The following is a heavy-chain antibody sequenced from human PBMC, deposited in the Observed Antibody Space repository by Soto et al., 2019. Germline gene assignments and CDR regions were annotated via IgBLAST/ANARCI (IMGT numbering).Heavy chain of an antibody. D-gene: IGHD2-21*01. CDR2: MNEDGGTT. Sequence: PGGSLRLSCAASGFTFSSYWMHWVRQAPGKGLVWVSRMNEDGGTTDYADSVKGRFTISRDNSKNTLYLQMDSLRAEDTAIYYCARTITGYFWAGAYWGQGTLVTVSS. CDR3: ARTITGYFWAGAY. V-gene: IGHV3-74*01. CDR1: GFTFSSYW. J-gene: IGHJ4*02.